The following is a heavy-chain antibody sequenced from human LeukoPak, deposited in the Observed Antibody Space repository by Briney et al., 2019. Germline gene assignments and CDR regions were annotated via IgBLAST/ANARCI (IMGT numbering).Heavy chain of an antibody. Sequence: GGSLRLSCAASGSSFSNAWMNWVRQAPGKGLEWVSVISSRGGSTYYADSVKGRFTISRDNSKNTLYLQMNSLRVEDTAVYYCARDWGSGWYFDYWGQGTLVTVSS. CDR3: ARDWGSGWYFDY. D-gene: IGHD6-19*01. J-gene: IGHJ4*02. CDR1: GSSFSNAW. CDR2: ISSRGGST. V-gene: IGHV3-23*01.